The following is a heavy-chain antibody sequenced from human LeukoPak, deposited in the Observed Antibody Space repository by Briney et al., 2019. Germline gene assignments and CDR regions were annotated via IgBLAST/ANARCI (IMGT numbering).Heavy chain of an antibody. D-gene: IGHD3-22*01. J-gene: IGHJ4*02. V-gene: IGHV6-1*01. Sequence: SQTLSLTCAISGDSVSSKNTAWNWIGHSPSRGLEWLGSTYYRSKWYYDYAVSVKSRITISPDTSKDQFSLHLNSVTPEDTAVYYCASGSYYLGLNSWGQGTLVTVSS. CDR1: GDSVSSKNTA. CDR3: ASGSYYLGLNS. CDR2: TYYRSKWYY.